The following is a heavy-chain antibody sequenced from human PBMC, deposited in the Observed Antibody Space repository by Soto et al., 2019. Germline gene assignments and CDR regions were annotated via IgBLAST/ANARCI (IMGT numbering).Heavy chain of an antibody. Sequence: SETRSRTCAVYGGSFSCYYWSWIRQPPGKGLEWIGEINHSGSTNYNPSLKSRVTISVDTSKNQFSLKLSSVTAADTAVYYCARGYYDFWSGYLPSFDPWGQGTLVTVSS. CDR1: GGSFSCYY. V-gene: IGHV4-34*01. J-gene: IGHJ5*02. CDR2: INHSGST. CDR3: ARGYYDFWSGYLPSFDP. D-gene: IGHD3-3*01.